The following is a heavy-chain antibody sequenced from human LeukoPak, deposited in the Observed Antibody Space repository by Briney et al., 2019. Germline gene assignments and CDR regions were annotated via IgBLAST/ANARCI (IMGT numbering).Heavy chain of an antibody. CDR3: ARYYYDSSGYYAGYYFDY. Sequence: GGSLRLSCAASGFTFSNYYMRWIRQAPGKGLEWVSYISSGGSTKYYADSVKGRFTISRDNAKNSLYLQMNSLRAEDTAVYYCARYYYDSSGYYAGYYFDYWGQGTLVTVSS. J-gene: IGHJ4*02. V-gene: IGHV3-11*01. CDR1: GFTFSNYY. D-gene: IGHD3-22*01. CDR2: ISSGGSTK.